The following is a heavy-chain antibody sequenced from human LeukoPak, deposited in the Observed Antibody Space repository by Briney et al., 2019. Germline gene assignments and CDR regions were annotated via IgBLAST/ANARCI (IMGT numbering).Heavy chain of an antibody. Sequence: GASVKVSCKASVYTFTGYYMHWVRQAPGQGLEWMGWSNPNSGGTNYAQKFQGRVTMTRDTSISTAYMELSRLRSDDTAVYYCARNCGGDCYGAYYFDYWGQGTLVTVSS. V-gene: IGHV1-2*02. CDR2: SNPNSGGT. J-gene: IGHJ4*02. CDR3: ARNCGGDCYGAYYFDY. CDR1: VYTFTGYY. D-gene: IGHD2-21*01.